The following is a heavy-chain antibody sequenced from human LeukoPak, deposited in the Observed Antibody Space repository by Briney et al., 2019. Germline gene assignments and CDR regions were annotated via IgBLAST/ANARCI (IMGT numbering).Heavy chain of an antibody. V-gene: IGHV4-59*01. CDR1: GDSISDYY. J-gene: IGHJ4*02. Sequence: SETLSLTCTVSGDSISDYYWSWIRQPPGKGLEWIGYIHNSGSTKYTPSLKSRVSISVDTSKKQFSLKLSSVTAADTAMYYCARDLMSHTVGYFDYWGQGTLVTVSS. CDR2: IHNSGST. CDR3: ARDLMSHTVGYFDY. D-gene: IGHD4-23*01.